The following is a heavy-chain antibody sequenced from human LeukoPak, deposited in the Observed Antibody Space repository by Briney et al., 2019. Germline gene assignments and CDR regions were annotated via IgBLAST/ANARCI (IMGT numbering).Heavy chain of an antibody. J-gene: IGHJ3*02. CDR3: ARTVSQWLANDAFDM. V-gene: IGHV4-59*11. Sequence: SETLSLTCTVSGGSISGRYWTWIRQPPGKGLEWIWYIYSSGSTNYNPSLKSRVTMSVDTSKNQFSLRLTSVTAADTAVYYCARTVSQWLANDAFDMWGQGTMVTVSS. CDR2: IYSSGST. D-gene: IGHD6-19*01. CDR1: GGSISGRY.